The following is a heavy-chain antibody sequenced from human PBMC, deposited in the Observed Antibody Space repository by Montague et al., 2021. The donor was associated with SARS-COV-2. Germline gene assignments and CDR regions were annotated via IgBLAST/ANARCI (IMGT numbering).Heavy chain of an antibody. CDR1: RFTFSDFW. CDR2: IKHDGSEK. J-gene: IGHJ6*02. Sequence: SLRLSCAASRFTFSDFWVNWARQAPGKGLEWVADIKHDGSEKSYVDSVKGRFTISRDNAKNSLYLQMNSLRAEDTAVYYCARGSTGWYAIFGHYGMDVWGQGTTVTVSS. D-gene: IGHD6-19*01. CDR3: ARGSTGWYAIFGHYGMDV. V-gene: IGHV3-7*01.